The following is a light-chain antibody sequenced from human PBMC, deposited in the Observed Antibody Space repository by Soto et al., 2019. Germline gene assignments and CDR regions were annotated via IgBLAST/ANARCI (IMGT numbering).Light chain of an antibody. Sequence: DIQMTQSPSSLSASVGDRVTITCRASQGIRNYLAWYQQKPGKVPKLLIYAASTLQSGVPSRFSGSGSGTVFTLTIGSLQPKDVETYYCQKYNSAPPTFGGGPKGE. CDR1: QGIRNY. CDR2: AAS. CDR3: QKYNSAPPT. V-gene: IGKV1-27*01. J-gene: IGKJ4*01.